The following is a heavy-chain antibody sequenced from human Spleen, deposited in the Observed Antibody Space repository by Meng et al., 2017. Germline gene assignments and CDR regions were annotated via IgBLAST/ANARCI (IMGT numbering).Heavy chain of an antibody. J-gene: IGHJ4*02. CDR3: ARGGGAYCTTTTCYEFFDS. D-gene: IGHD2-2*01. CDR2: IKSDGSSI. Sequence: GESLKISCAASGFTFRSYWMHWVRQAPGKGLMWVSRIKSDGSSITYADSVKGRFTISRDNVKNTLYLQMNSLQAKDSAVYYCARGGGAYCTTTTCYEFFDSWGQGTLVTVSS. CDR1: GFTFRSYW. V-gene: IGHV3-74*01.